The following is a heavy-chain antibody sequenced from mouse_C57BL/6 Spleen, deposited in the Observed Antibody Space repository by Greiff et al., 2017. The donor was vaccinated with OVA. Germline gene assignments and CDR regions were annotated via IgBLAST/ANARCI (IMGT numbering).Heavy chain of an antibody. CDR1: GFTFSDYY. V-gene: IGHV5-12*01. D-gene: IGHD1-1*01. Sequence: EVQVVESGGGLVQPGGSLKLSCAASGFTFSDYYMYWVRQTPEKRLEWVAYISNGGGSTYYPDTVTGRFTISRDNAKNTLYLQMSRLKSEDTAMYYCASSHYYGSSYWYFDVWGTGTTVTVSS. J-gene: IGHJ1*03. CDR2: ISNGGGST. CDR3: ASSHYYGSSYWYFDV.